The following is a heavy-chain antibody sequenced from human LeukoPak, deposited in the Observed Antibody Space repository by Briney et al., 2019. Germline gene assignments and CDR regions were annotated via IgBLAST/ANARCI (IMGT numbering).Heavy chain of an antibody. CDR2: ISSFNGKT. Sequence: REASVKVSCKASGYTFTSYGISWVRQAPGQGREWMGWISSFNGKTNYAQKLQGRVTMTTDTSTSTAYMELRSLRSDDTTVYYCAREFLLDSSGIFDPWGQGTLVTVSS. J-gene: IGHJ5*02. CDR3: AREFLLDSSGIFDP. CDR1: GYTFTSYG. D-gene: IGHD6-19*01. V-gene: IGHV1-18*04.